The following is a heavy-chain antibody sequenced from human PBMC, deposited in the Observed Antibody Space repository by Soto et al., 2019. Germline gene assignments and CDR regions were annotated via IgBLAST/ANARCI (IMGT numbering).Heavy chain of an antibody. CDR1: GGSMTGYF. V-gene: IGHV4-4*07. Sequence: PSETLSLTCTFSGGSMTGYFWTWIRQSAGKGLEWIGHVYNSGNTDYNPSLASRITMAVDTSKREFSLKVKSVTAADTAVYYCARTHWVSGTEYWGQGTLVTVSS. J-gene: IGHJ4*02. CDR2: VYNSGNT. D-gene: IGHD6-19*01. CDR3: ARTHWVSGTEY.